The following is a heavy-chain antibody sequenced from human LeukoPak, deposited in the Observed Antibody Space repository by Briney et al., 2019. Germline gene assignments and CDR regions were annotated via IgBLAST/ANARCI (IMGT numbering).Heavy chain of an antibody. D-gene: IGHD1-14*01. Sequence: GGSLRLSCAASGFTFSSYSMNWVRQAPGKGLEWVSSISTSSSYIHYADSVKGRFTISRDNAKNSLYLQMNSLRAEDTAVYYCARGTLNIPGEHGAFDYWGQGTLITVSS. J-gene: IGHJ4*02. CDR2: ISTSSSYI. CDR3: ARGTLNIPGEHGAFDY. CDR1: GFTFSSYS. V-gene: IGHV3-21*01.